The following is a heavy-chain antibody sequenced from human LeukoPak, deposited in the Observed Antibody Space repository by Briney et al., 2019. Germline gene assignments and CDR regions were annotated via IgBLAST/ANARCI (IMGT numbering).Heavy chain of an antibody. J-gene: IGHJ4*02. CDR1: GYSFTSYW. D-gene: IGHD6-19*01. CDR2: IYPGDSDT. CDR3: ARLREASSGWYFDY. V-gene: IGHV5-51*01. Sequence: GESLKISCKGSGYSFTSYWIAWVRQMPGKGLEWMGIIYPGDSDTRYSPSFQGQVTISADKPITTAYLQWSSLKASDTAMYYCARLREASSGWYFDYWGQGTLVTVSS.